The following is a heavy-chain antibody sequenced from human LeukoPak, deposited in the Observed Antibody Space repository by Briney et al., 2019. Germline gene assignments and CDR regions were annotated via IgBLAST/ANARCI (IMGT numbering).Heavy chain of an antibody. CDR1: GYTFTSYG. CDR3: ARERVYCGGDCYPPDY. D-gene: IGHD2-21*01. CDR2: ISAYNGNT. J-gene: IGHJ4*02. Sequence: GASVKVSCKASGYTFTSYGISWVRQAPGQGLEWMGWISAYNGNTNYAQKLQGRVTMTTDTSTSTAYMELRSLRSDDTAVYYCARERVYCGGDCYPPDYWGQGTLVTVSS. V-gene: IGHV1-18*01.